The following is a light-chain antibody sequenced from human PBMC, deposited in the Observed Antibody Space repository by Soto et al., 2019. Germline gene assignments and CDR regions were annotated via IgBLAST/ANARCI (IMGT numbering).Light chain of an antibody. CDR3: TSFTISSTWV. V-gene: IGLV2-14*03. CDR2: DVT. CDR1: SSDVGGYNY. Sequence: QSVLTQPASVSGSPGQSITITCTGTSSDVGGYNYVSWYQQQHPGRAPKLMIYDVTNRPSGVSDRFSGSESGNMASLTISGLQAEDEAVYYCTSFTISSTWVFGGGTKLTVL. J-gene: IGLJ3*02.